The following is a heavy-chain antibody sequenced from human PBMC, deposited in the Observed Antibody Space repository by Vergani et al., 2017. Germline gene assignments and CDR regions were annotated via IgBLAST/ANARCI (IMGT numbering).Heavy chain of an antibody. V-gene: IGHV4-34*01. CDR2: INHSGST. CDR3: ARASRYQLLYRWFDP. Sequence: QVQLQQWGAGLLKPSETLSLTCAVHGGSFSGYYWSWIRQPPGKGLEWIGEINHSGSTNYNPSLKSRVTISVDTSKNQFSLKLSAVTAADTAVYYCARASRYQLLYRWFDPWGQGTLVTVSS. D-gene: IGHD2-2*02. CDR1: GGSFSGYY. J-gene: IGHJ5*02.